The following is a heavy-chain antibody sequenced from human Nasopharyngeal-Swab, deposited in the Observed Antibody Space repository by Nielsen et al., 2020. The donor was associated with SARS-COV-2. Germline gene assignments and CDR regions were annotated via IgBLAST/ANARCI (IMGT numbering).Heavy chain of an antibody. J-gene: IGHJ4*02. Sequence: SETLSFTCGVSGGSFNEYYWSWIRQSPDKGLEWIGEINHSDRTIYNPSLKSRLTISVATSKSQFSLELRSVTATDTAVYYCARSTWIPLDSWGPGTLVTVSS. V-gene: IGHV4-34*01. CDR1: GGSFNEYY. CDR3: ARSTWIPLDS. D-gene: IGHD5-12*01. CDR2: INHSDRT.